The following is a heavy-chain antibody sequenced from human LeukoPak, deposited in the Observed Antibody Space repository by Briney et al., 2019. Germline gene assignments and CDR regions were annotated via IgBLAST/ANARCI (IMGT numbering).Heavy chain of an antibody. V-gene: IGHV4-34*01. D-gene: IGHD3-9*01. CDR1: GGSFSGYY. Sequence: SETLSLTCAVYGGSFSGYYWSWIRQPPGKGLEWIGEINHSGSTNYNPSLKSRVTISVDTSKNQFSLKLSSVNAADTAVYYCARTYYDILTGYPMIPFDYWGQGTLVTVSS. CDR2: INHSGST. CDR3: ARTYYDILTGYPMIPFDY. J-gene: IGHJ4*02.